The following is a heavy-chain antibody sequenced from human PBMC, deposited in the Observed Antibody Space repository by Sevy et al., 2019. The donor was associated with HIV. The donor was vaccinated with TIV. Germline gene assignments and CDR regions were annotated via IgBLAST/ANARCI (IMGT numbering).Heavy chain of an antibody. D-gene: IGHD2-21*02. V-gene: IGHV4-59*01. CDR2: IYYSGST. CDR1: GGSISSYY. Sequence: SETLSLTCTVSGGSISSYYWSWIRQPPGKGLEWIGYIYYSGSTNYNPSLKSRVTISVDTSKNQFSLKLSSVTAADTAVYYCARRGLGLNYHYMDVWGKGTTVTVSS. J-gene: IGHJ6*03. CDR3: ARRGLGLNYHYMDV.